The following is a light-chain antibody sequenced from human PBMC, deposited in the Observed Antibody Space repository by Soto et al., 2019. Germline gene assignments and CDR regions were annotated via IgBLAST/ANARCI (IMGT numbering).Light chain of an antibody. J-gene: IGKJ4*01. Sequence: DFQMTQSPSSLSVSIGDRVTITCRASQSISTYLNWYEQKPGKAPNLLIYGASTLQSGVPSRFSGGGSGTYFTLTISGLQPEDFGSYYCQQSYTSPVTFGGGTKVEIK. CDR3: QQSYTSPVT. CDR2: GAS. CDR1: QSISTY. V-gene: IGKV1-39*01.